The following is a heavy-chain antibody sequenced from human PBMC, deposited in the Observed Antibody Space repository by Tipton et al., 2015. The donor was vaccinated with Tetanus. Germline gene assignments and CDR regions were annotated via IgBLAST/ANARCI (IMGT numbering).Heavy chain of an antibody. V-gene: IGHV1-69*01. J-gene: IGHJ6*01. CDR1: GDTFSSYA. CDR3: ARGGSYLGIYYYYAMDV. CDR2: IIPSLGST. D-gene: IGHD1-26*01. Sequence: QSGAEVKKPGSSVKVSCKASGDTFSSYAISWMRQAPGQGLEWMGGIIPSLGSTTYAPKFQGRITITADEVTTTAYMEGSSLTSEDTAVFYCARGGSYLGIYYYYAMDVWGQGTTVTVSS.